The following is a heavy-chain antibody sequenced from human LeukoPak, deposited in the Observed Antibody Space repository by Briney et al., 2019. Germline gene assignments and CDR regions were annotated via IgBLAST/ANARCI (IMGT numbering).Heavy chain of an antibody. CDR3: ARDREGWTDRGYFDL. CDR1: GFTFSSYS. Sequence: PGGSLRLSCAASGFTFSSYSMNWVRQAPGKGLEWVSYISSSSSTIYYADSVKGRFTISRDNSKNMLYLQMNSLRAEDTAMYYCARDREGWTDRGYFDLWGRGTVVTVAS. CDR2: ISSSSSTI. J-gene: IGHJ4*02. V-gene: IGHV3-48*01. D-gene: IGHD3-9*01.